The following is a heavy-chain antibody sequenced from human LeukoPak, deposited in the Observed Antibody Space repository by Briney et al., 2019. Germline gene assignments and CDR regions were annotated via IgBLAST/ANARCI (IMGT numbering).Heavy chain of an antibody. CDR2: AYPGDSET. V-gene: IGHV5-51*01. CDR1: GYILTRNW. CDR3: ARSGSYVQGWLDP. D-gene: IGHD1-26*01. Sequence: GESLKISCKISGYILTRNWIGWVRQVPGKGLEWMGLAYPGDSETRYSPSFQGQVTISADKSISTAYLQWRSLKASDTAMYYCARSGSYVQGWLDPWGQGTLVTVSS. J-gene: IGHJ5*02.